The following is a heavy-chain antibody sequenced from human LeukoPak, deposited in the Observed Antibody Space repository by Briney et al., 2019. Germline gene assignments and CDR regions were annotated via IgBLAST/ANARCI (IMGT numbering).Heavy chain of an antibody. CDR3: ARVGIGAAAGTGFDY. CDR1: GGSISSSSYY. D-gene: IGHD6-13*01. V-gene: IGHV4-39*07. J-gene: IGHJ4*02. CDR2: IYYSGST. Sequence: SETLSLTCTVSGGSISSSSYYWGWLRQPAGKGLEWIGSIYYSGSTYYNPSLKSRVTISVDTSKNQFSLKLSSVTAADTAVYYCARVGIGAAAGTGFDYWGQGTLVTVSS.